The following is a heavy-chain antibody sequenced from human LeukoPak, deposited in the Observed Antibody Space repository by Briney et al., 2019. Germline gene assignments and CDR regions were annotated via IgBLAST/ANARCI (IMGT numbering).Heavy chain of an antibody. CDR2: ISTYNGNT. D-gene: IGHD3-10*01. Sequence: ASVKVSCKASGYTFTSYGISWVRQAPGQGLEWMGWISTYNGNTNYAQKLQGRVTTTTDTSTSTAYMEVRSLRSDDTAVYYCARVLGESPGGKLWFGDAVPRKSHFYYYIDVWGKGTTVTVSS. CDR3: ARVLGESPGGKLWFGDAVPRKSHFYYYIDV. V-gene: IGHV1-18*01. J-gene: IGHJ6*03. CDR1: GYTFTSYG.